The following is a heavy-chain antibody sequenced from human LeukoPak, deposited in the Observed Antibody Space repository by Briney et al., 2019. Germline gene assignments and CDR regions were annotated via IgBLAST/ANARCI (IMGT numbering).Heavy chain of an antibody. J-gene: IGHJ5*02. D-gene: IGHD3-16*01. CDR1: GYTFTSYG. Sequence: ASVKVSCKASGYTFTSYGISWVRQAPGQGLEWMGWISAYNGNTNYAQKLQGRVTMTSDTSTSTAYMELRSLRSDDTAVYYCAIDASLGSWFDPWGQGTLVTVSS. V-gene: IGHV1-18*01. CDR2: ISAYNGNT. CDR3: AIDASLGSWFDP.